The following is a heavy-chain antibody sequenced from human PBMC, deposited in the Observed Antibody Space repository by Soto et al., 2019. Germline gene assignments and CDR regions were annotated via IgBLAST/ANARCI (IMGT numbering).Heavy chain of an antibody. Sequence: EVQLLETGGGLVQPGGSLRLSCAASGFTFSSYSMTWVRQAPGKGLEWVSAISGSGGRTFYADSVKGRFTVSRANSENTLYVQMTSLRAEATAVYFCARHLDDYNVAALDYWGQGTLVTVSS. J-gene: IGHJ4*02. CDR1: GFTFSSYS. CDR2: ISGSGGRT. CDR3: ARHLDDYNVAALDY. V-gene: IGHV3-23*01. D-gene: IGHD4-4*01.